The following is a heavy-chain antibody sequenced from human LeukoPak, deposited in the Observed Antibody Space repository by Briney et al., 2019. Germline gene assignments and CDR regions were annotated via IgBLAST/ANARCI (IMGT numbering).Heavy chain of an antibody. D-gene: IGHD4-17*01. V-gene: IGHV3-33*01. CDR3: ARNGDSPPVDYFDY. CDR1: GFTFSSYG. J-gene: IGHJ4*02. Sequence: GGSLRLSCAASGFTFSSYGMHWVRQAPGKGLEWVAVIWYDGSNKYYADSVKGRFTISRDNSKNTLYLLMNSLRAEDTAVYYCARNGDSPPVDYFDYWGQGTLVTVSS. CDR2: IWYDGSNK.